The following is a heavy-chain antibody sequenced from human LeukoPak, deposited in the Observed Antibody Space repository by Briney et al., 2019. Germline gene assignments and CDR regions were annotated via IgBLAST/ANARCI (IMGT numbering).Heavy chain of an antibody. V-gene: IGHV3-48*03. Sequence: GGSLRLSCAASGFTFSSYEMHWVRQAPGKGPEWVSQITSSGGTIHYADSVQGRFTISRDNAKNSLYLEMNSLRAEDTAVYYCASGGNDDYWGQGILVTVSS. CDR3: ASGGNDDY. D-gene: IGHD5-12*01. CDR2: ITSSGGTI. CDR1: GFTFSSYE. J-gene: IGHJ4*02.